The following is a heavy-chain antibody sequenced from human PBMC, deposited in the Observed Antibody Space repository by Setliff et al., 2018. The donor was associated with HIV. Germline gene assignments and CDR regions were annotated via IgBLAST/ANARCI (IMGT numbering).Heavy chain of an antibody. CDR2: SIPMYGTS. Sequence: SVKVSCKASGGTFSSYAISWVRQAPGQGLEWMGGSIPMYGTSNYAQRFQGRVTITADESTSTAYMELSSLRSEDTAVYYCARDLMGARDYYGMDVWGQGTTVTV. J-gene: IGHJ6*02. CDR3: ARDLMGARDYYGMDV. CDR1: GGTFSSYA. V-gene: IGHV1-69*13. D-gene: IGHD1-26*01.